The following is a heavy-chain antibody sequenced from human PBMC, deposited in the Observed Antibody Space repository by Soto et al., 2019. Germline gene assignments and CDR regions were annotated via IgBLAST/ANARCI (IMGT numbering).Heavy chain of an antibody. CDR2: INGDGRTT. D-gene: IGHD2-15*01. CDR1: GLTFSSYW. CDR3: ARGAAGRYYSDY. V-gene: IGHV3-74*01. J-gene: IGHJ4*02. Sequence: EVQLVESGGGLVQPGGSLRLSCAASGLTFSSYWIHWVRQAPGKGLVWVSRINGDGRTTNYADSVRGQFAISRDNAKNTVYLQMNSLRAEDTAVYYCARGAAGRYYSDYWGQGTLVTVSS.